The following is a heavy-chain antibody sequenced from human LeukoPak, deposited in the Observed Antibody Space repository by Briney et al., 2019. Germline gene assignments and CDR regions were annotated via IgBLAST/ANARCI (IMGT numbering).Heavy chain of an antibody. D-gene: IGHD6-13*01. CDR3: VRHAATRHNYGMDV. CDR2: IYHSGST. CDR1: GGSISYYY. J-gene: IGHJ6*02. Sequence: LETLSLTCTVSGGSISYYYWSWVRQPPGKGLEWIGHIYHSGSTNYNPSLKSRVTISIDTSKNHFSLKLSSVTAADTAVYYCVRHAATRHNYGMDVWGQGTTVTVSS. V-gene: IGHV4-59*08.